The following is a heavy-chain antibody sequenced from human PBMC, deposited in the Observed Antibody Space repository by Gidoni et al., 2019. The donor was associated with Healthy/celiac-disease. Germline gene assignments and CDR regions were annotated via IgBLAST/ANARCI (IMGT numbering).Heavy chain of an antibody. V-gene: IGHV4-39*01. CDR2: IYYIGGT. Sequence: QLQLQESGPGLVKPSETLSLTCTVSGGSISSSSYYWGWIRQPPGKGLEVIGSIYYIGGTYYNPSLKSRFTISVDTSKNQFSLKLSSVTAADTAVYYCARRRADDAFDILGQGTMVTVSS. J-gene: IGHJ3*02. CDR3: ARRRADDAFDI. CDR1: GGSISSSSYY.